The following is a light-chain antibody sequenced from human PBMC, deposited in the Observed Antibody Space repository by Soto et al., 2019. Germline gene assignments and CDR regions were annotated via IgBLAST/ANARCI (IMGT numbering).Light chain of an antibody. J-gene: IGLJ7*01. CDR3: SSHTSSGTWV. CDR1: SSDVGGSKY. V-gene: IGLV2-14*03. Sequence: QSVLTHPASVSGSPGQSITVSCTGTSSDVGGSKYVSWYQQHPGKAPKVMIYDVTNRPSGISVRFSGSKSGNTASLTISGLQAEDEADYYCSSHTSSGTWVFGGGTQLTVL. CDR2: DVT.